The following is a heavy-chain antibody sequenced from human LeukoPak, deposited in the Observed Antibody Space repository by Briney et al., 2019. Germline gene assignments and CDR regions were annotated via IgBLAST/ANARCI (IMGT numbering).Heavy chain of an antibody. CDR3: ALDSSGWSDDSFDI. D-gene: IGHD6-13*01. Sequence: SETLSLTCTVSGASISFYYWSWIRQPPGKGLEWIGYIYYRGSTNYNPSLKSRVTMSIDTSKNHFSLNLNSVTAADTAIYYCALDSSGWSDDSFDIWGQGTTVTVSS. J-gene: IGHJ3*02. CDR2: IYYRGST. V-gene: IGHV4-59*01. CDR1: GASISFYY.